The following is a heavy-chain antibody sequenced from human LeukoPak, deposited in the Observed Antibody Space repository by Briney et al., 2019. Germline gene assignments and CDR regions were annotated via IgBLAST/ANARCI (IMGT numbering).Heavy chain of an antibody. CDR2: IRDTGGST. J-gene: IGHJ6*02. D-gene: IGHD2-2*02. CDR3: TRESIYCSSSSCYSPYGSGV. V-gene: IGHV3-23*01. Sequence: GGSLGLSCAASGFTFSSYAMSWVRYAPGKGLEWVSGIRDTGGSTYYADSAKGRFTISRDNPKNTLYLQMNSLRADDTAIYYCTRESIYCSSSSCYSPYGSGVWGQGTTVTVSS. CDR1: GFTFSSYA.